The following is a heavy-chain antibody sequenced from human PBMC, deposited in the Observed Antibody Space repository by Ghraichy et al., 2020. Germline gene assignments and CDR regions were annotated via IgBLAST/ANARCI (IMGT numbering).Heavy chain of an antibody. CDR2: ISGSGGSA. Sequence: LSLTCAASGFIFRNYAMTWVRQGPGKGLEWVSGISGSGGSANYADSVKGRFSISRDNSKNTLVLQMNSLRGEDTAVYYCARADQYFDWLLTYWGQGTLVTVSS. V-gene: IGHV3-23*01. CDR1: GFIFRNYA. CDR3: ARADQYFDWLLTY. D-gene: IGHD3-9*01. J-gene: IGHJ4*02.